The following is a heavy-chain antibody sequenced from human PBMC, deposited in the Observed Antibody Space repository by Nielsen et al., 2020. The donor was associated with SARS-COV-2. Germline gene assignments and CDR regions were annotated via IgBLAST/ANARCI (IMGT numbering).Heavy chain of an antibody. Sequence: GESLKISYEASGFTFSNYWMHWVRQVPGKGLVWVSRINNDGSKPSYADSVEGRFTISRDNAKNTLYLQMNSLRAEDTAVYYCARDLGVPAADYWGRGTLVTVSS. CDR2: INNDGSKP. D-gene: IGHD2-2*01. CDR3: ARDLGVPAADY. CDR1: GFTFSNYW. V-gene: IGHV3-74*01. J-gene: IGHJ4*02.